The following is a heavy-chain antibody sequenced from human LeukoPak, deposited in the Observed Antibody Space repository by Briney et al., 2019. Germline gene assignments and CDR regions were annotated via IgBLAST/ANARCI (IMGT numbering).Heavy chain of an antibody. CDR1: GYTFTSYD. Sequence: ASVKVSCKASGYTFTSYDINWVRQATGQGLEWMGWMNPNSGNTGYAQKFQGRVTMTRNTSISTAYMELSSLRSEDTAVYYCARDGLGFGSAGTPRYYYGMDVWGQGTTVTVSS. CDR2: MNPNSGNT. V-gene: IGHV1-8*01. CDR3: ARDGLGFGSAGTPRYYYGMDV. D-gene: IGHD6-13*01. J-gene: IGHJ6*02.